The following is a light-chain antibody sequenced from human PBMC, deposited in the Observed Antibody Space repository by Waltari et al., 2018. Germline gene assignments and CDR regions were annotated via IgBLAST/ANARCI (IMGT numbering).Light chain of an antibody. J-gene: IGLJ2*01. Sequence: SYVLTQPPSASVAPGQTARITCWGNNIGSNNVHWYQQKPGQAPVLVVYDDSDRPPGIPERFSGSNSGNTATLTISRVEAGDEADYYCQVWDSSSDHVVFGGGTKLTVL. CDR2: DDS. CDR3: QVWDSSSDHVV. CDR1: NIGSNN. V-gene: IGLV3-21*02.